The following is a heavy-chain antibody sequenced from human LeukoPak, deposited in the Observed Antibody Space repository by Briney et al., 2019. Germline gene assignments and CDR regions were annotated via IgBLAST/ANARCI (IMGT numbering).Heavy chain of an antibody. Sequence: GGSLRLSCAASGFTFSTYWMSWVRQAPGKGLEWVANIKEDGSEKYYVDSVKGRFTISRDNAKNSLYLQMNSLRAEDTAMYYCARDSAGNDYWGQGTLVTVSP. CDR2: IKEDGSEK. CDR1: GFTFSTYW. V-gene: IGHV3-7*01. D-gene: IGHD6-13*01. J-gene: IGHJ4*02. CDR3: ARDSAGNDY.